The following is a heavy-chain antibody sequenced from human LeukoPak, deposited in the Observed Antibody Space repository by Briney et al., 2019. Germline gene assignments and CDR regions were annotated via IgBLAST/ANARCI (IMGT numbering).Heavy chain of an antibody. V-gene: IGHV1-69*04. CDR3: ARGDYDSSGYHFDY. D-gene: IGHD3-22*01. CDR1: GGTFSDYA. CDR2: IIPILGIA. Sequence: SVKVSCKASGGTFSDYAVSWVRQAPGQGLEWMGRIIPILGIANYAQKFQGRVTITADKSTSTAYMELSSLRSEDTAVYYCARGDYDSSGYHFDYWGQGTLVTVSS. J-gene: IGHJ4*02.